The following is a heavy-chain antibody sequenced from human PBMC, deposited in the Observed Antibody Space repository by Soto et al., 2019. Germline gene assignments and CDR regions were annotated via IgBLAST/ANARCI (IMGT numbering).Heavy chain of an antibody. CDR1: GYTFTDYW. CDR2: IWPGDSDT. Sequence: GESLKISCNGSGYTFTDYWIGWVRQMPGKGLEWMGIIWPGDSDTRYSPSFQGQVTISVDKSISTAYLQMNNLRAEDTALYYCAIPDAVRTVWGQGTLVTVSS. CDR3: AIPDAVRTV. V-gene: IGHV5-51*01. D-gene: IGHD4-17*01. J-gene: IGHJ1*01.